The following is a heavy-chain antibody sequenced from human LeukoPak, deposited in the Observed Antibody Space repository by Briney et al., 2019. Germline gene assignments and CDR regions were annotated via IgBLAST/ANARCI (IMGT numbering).Heavy chain of an antibody. V-gene: IGHV6-1*01. J-gene: IGHJ3*02. CDR1: GDSVSSNSAA. CDR2: TYYRSKLYN. CDR3: CHSLSSRTGAFDI. Sequence: SQTLSLTCAISGDSVSSNSAAWNWIRQSPSRGLEWLGRTYYRSKLYNDYAVSVKSRIHINPDTSKEQSSLQLDSVTPEDTAVYYCCHSLSSRTGAFDIWGRGTVVTVSS. D-gene: IGHD2-21*01.